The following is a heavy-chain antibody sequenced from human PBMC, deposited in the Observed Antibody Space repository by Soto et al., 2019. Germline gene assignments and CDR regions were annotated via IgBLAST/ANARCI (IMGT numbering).Heavy chain of an antibody. CDR1: GYTFTGHY. CDR2: IGPESGAT. V-gene: IGHV1-2*02. D-gene: IGHD1-26*01. J-gene: IGHJ4*02. CDR3: GRGRSGQIVVFY. Sequence: GASVKVSCKSSGYTFTGHYIHWVRQAPQQGPEWMGEIGPESGATRYAQKFRGRVTMTMDTSITTVYTELRNLSTDDTAVYYCGRGRSGQIVVFYWGQGPTVTVSS.